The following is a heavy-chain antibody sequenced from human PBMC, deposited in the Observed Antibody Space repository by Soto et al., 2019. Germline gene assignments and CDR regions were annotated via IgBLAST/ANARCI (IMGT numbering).Heavy chain of an antibody. J-gene: IGHJ4*02. CDR1: GFTFSSYA. CDR3: AKVSTQRFGELLDFDY. D-gene: IGHD3-10*01. V-gene: IGHV3-23*01. CDR2: SSGSGGST. Sequence: EVQLLESGGGLVQPGGSLRLSCAASGFTFSSYAMSWVRQAPGKGLEWVSASSGSGGSTYYADSVKGRFTISRDYSKKTLYLQMNSLRAEDTAVYYCAKVSTQRFGELLDFDYWGQGPLVTVSS.